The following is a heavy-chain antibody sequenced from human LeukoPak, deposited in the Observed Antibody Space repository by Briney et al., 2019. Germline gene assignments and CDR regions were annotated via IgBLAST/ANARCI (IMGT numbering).Heavy chain of an antibody. CDR2: IYYSGST. CDR1: GGSISSYY. D-gene: IGHD6-19*01. Sequence: SETLSLTCTVSGGSISSYYWSWIRQPPGKGLEWIGYIYYSGSTNYNPSLKSRVTISVDTSKNQFPLKLSSVTAADTAVYYCARCSRGEVAVAGTGTFDYWGQGTLVTVSS. CDR3: ARCSRGEVAVAGTGTFDY. J-gene: IGHJ4*02. V-gene: IGHV4-59*01.